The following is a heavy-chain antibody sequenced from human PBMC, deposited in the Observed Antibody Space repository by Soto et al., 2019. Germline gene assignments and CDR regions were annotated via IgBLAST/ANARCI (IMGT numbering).Heavy chain of an antibody. V-gene: IGHV1-18*01. CDR2: ISAYNGNT. D-gene: IGHD3-3*01. Sequence: GASVKVSCKASGYTFTSYGISWVRQAPGQGLEWMGWISAYNGNTNYAQKLQGRGTMTTDTSTSTAYMELRSLRSDDTAVYYCARTGVHHDFWSGYYLGTTDEYYYYYYMDVWGKGTTVTVSS. J-gene: IGHJ6*03. CDR1: GYTFTSYG. CDR3: ARTGVHHDFWSGYYLGTTDEYYYYYYMDV.